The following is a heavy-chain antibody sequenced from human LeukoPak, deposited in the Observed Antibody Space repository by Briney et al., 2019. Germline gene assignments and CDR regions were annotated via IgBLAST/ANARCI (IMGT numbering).Heavy chain of an antibody. Sequence: ASVKVSCKASGYTFTSYGISWVRQAPGQGLEWMGWINPNSGGTNYAQKFQGRVTMTRDTSISTAYMELSRLRSDDTAVYYCARLVGATIGSTDYWGQGTLVTVSS. V-gene: IGHV1-2*02. CDR1: GYTFTSYG. CDR3: ARLVGATIGSTDY. CDR2: INPNSGGT. J-gene: IGHJ4*02. D-gene: IGHD1-26*01.